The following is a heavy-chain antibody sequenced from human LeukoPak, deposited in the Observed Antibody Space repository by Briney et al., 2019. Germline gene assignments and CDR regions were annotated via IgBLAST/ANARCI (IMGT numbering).Heavy chain of an antibody. Sequence: PSETLSLTCTVSGGSISSSSYYWSWIRQPPVKGLEWIGYIYYSGSTNYNPSLKSRVTISVDTSKNQFSLKLSSVTAADTAVYYCARIIVATITGGRYFDYWGQGTLVTVSS. CDR3: ARIIVATITGGRYFDY. D-gene: IGHD5-12*01. J-gene: IGHJ4*02. CDR1: GGSISSSSYY. V-gene: IGHV4-61*01. CDR2: IYYSGST.